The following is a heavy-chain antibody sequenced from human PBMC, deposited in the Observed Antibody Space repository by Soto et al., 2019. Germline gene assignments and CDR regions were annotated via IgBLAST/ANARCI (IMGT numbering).Heavy chain of an antibody. V-gene: IGHV1-69*06. Sequence: SVKVSCKASGGTFSSYAISWVRQAPGQGLEWMGGIIPIFGTANYAQKFQGRVTITADKSTSTAYMELSSLRSEDTAVYYCAAGITIFGVVGRWFDPWGQRTLVTVSS. CDR3: AAGITIFGVVGRWFDP. J-gene: IGHJ5*02. CDR1: GGTFSSYA. CDR2: IIPIFGTA. D-gene: IGHD3-3*01.